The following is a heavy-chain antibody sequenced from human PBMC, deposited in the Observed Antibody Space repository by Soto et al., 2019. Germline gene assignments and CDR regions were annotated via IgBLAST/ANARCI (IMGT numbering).Heavy chain of an antibody. CDR3: AKDRMVITFGYYYDGMDV. J-gene: IGHJ6*02. Sequence: QVQLVESGGGVVQPGRSLRLSCAASGFTFSSYGMHWVRQAPGKGLEWVAVISYDGSNKYYADSVKGRFTISRDNSKNTQYRQMNSLRAEDTAVYYCAKDRMVITFGYYYDGMDVWGQGTTVTVYS. D-gene: IGHD3-16*01. CDR2: ISYDGSNK. CDR1: GFTFSSYG. V-gene: IGHV3-30*18.